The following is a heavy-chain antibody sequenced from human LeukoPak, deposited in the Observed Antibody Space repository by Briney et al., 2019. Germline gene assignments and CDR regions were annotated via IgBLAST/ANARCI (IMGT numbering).Heavy chain of an antibody. D-gene: IGHD3-3*01. V-gene: IGHV4-34*01. CDR2: VNHSGST. CDR1: GGSFSGYY. Sequence: SETLSLTCAVYGGSFSGYYWSWIRQPPGKGLEWIGEVNHSGSTNYNPSLKSRVTISVDTSKNQFSLKLSSVTAADTAVYYCARNLRRITIFGVVRKGDYYYYMDVWGKGTTVTVSS. CDR3: ARNLRRITIFGVVRKGDYYYYMDV. J-gene: IGHJ6*03.